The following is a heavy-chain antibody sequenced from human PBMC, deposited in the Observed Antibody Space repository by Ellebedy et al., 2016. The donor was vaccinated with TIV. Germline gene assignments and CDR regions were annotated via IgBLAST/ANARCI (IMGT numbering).Heavy chain of an antibody. V-gene: IGHV4-59*01. CDR3: ARMATTELMGYYYGMDV. Sequence: SETLSLTXTVSGGSISSYYWSWIRQPPGKGLEWIGYIYYSGSTNYNPSLKSRVTISVDTSKNQFSLKLSSVTAADTAVYYCARMATTELMGYYYGMDVWGQGTTVTVSS. CDR1: GGSISSYY. CDR2: IYYSGST. D-gene: IGHD4-17*01. J-gene: IGHJ6*02.